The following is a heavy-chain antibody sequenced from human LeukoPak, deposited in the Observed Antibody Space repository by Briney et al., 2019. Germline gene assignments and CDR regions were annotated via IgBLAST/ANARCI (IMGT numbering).Heavy chain of an antibody. D-gene: IGHD6-13*01. CDR3: ARAGIAAAGTHPDDY. CDR2: IIPILGIA. J-gene: IGHJ4*02. CDR1: GYTLTELS. Sequence: ASVKVSCKVSGYTLTELSMHWVRQAPGKGLEWMGRIIPILGIANYAQKFQGRVTITADKSTSTAYMELSSLRSEDTAVYYCARAGIAAAGTHPDDYWGQGTLVTVSS. V-gene: IGHV1-69*04.